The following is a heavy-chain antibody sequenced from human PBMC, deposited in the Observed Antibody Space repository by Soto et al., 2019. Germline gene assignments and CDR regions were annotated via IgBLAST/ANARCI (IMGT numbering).Heavy chain of an antibody. CDR1: GFSLSTSGVG. J-gene: IGHJ5*02. Sequence: SGPTLVNPTQTLTLTCTFSGFSLSTSGVGVGWIRQPPGKALEWLALIYWDDDKRYSPSLKSRLTITKDTSKNQVVLTMTNMDPVDTATYYCARYLGYCSSTSCYEGWFDPWGKGTLVTVSS. D-gene: IGHD2-2*01. CDR2: IYWDDDK. CDR3: ARYLGYCSSTSCYEGWFDP. V-gene: IGHV2-5*02.